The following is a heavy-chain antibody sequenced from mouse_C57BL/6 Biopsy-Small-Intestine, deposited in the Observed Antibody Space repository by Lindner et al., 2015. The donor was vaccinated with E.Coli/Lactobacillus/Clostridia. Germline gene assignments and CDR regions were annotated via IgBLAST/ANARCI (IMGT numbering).Heavy chain of an antibody. Sequence: SVKVSCKASGYTFTSHGVGWVRQAPGQGLEWMGWISAYNGDTNYSPKLQGRVTMTTDTSTSTAFMELRSLTSDDTAVYYCARDYSSSLIDCFDPWGQGTLVTVSS. D-gene: IGHD2-12*01. J-gene: IGHJ4*01. CDR3: ARDYSSSLIDCFDP. V-gene: IGHV1-7*01. CDR2: ISAYNGDT. CDR1: GYTFTSHG.